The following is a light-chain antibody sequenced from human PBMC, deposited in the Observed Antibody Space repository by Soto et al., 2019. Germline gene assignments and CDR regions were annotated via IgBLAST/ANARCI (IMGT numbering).Light chain of an antibody. Sequence: QSALTQPASVSGSPGQSITISCTGTSSDVVGYSYVSWYQQHPGKAPKLMIYDVSNRPSGVSNRFSGSKSGNTASLTISGLQAEDEADYYCSSYTSSSTLFYVFGTGTKVTVL. CDR1: SSDVVGYSY. J-gene: IGLJ1*01. CDR2: DVS. V-gene: IGLV2-14*01. CDR3: SSYTSSSTLFYV.